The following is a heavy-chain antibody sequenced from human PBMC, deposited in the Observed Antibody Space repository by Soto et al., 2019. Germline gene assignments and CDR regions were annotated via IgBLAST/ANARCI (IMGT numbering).Heavy chain of an antibody. D-gene: IGHD2-2*01. Sequence: PPGKALEWLALIYWNDDERSSPSLKSRLTITKDTSKNQVVLTLSDVDPVDTATYYCAHTPVGSGGYCDSTSCLYYFDYWGQGTLVTVSS. CDR3: AHTPVGSGGYCDSTSCLYYFDY. V-gene: IGHV2-5*01. J-gene: IGHJ4*02. CDR2: IYWNDDE.